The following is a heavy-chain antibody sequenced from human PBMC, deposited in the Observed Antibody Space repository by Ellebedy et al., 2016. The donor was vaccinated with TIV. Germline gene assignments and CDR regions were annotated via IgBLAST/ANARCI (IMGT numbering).Heavy chain of an antibody. D-gene: IGHD4-17*01. V-gene: IGHV3-66*01. J-gene: IGHJ5*02. CDR3: ARDPGGGGDYGDNWFDP. Sequence: PGGSLRLSCEASGITVSDYFMNWVRQAPGKGLEWVSVLYKDGKSNYTGSVNGRFTVSRDNSKNTLYLQMDSLRAEDTAVYYCARDPGGGGDYGDNWFDPWGRGTVVTVSS. CDR2: LYKDGKS. CDR1: GITVSDYF.